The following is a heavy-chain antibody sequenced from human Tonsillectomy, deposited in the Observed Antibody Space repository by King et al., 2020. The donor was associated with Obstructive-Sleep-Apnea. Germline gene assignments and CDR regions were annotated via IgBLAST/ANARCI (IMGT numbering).Heavy chain of an antibody. Sequence: VTLKESGPALVKPTQTLTLTCTFSGFSLSTSGMCVTWIRQPPGKALEWLARIDWDDDKFYSTSLKTRLTISKDTSKNQVVLTMTNVDPVDTATYYCARIRPQYSGSYIDYWGQGTLVTVSS. CDR1: GFSLSTSGMC. CDR3: ARIRPQYSGSYIDY. D-gene: IGHD1-26*01. CDR2: IDWDDDK. J-gene: IGHJ4*02. V-gene: IGHV2-70*04.